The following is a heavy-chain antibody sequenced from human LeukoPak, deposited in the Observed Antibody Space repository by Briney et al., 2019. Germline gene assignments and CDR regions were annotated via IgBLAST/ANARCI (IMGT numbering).Heavy chain of an antibody. D-gene: IGHD3-10*01. CDR1: GFTFDDYA. V-gene: IGHV3-9*01. CDR2: ISWNGGII. Sequence: GRSLRLSCAASGFTFDDYAMHWVRQAPGKGLEWVSGISWNGGIIGYADSVKGRFTISRDNAKTSLYLQMNSLRAEDTALYYCAKADYGSGTYYNVRYFDSWGQGTLVTVSS. CDR3: AKADYGSGTYYNVRYFDS. J-gene: IGHJ4*02.